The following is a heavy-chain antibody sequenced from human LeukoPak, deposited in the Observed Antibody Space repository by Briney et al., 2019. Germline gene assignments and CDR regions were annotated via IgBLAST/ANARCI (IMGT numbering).Heavy chain of an antibody. CDR1: GGTFSSYA. CDR2: IIPIFGTA. D-gene: IGHD2-2*01. J-gene: IGHJ6*02. V-gene: IGHV1-69*13. CDR3: ARSPWPDCSSTSCLWGLFYYYYYGMDV. Sequence: SVTVSCTASGGTFSSYAISWVRQAPGQGLEWMGGIIPIFGTANYAQKFQGRVTITADESTSTAYMELSSLRSEDTAVYYCARSPWPDCSSTSCLWGLFYYYYYGMDVWGQGTTVTVSS.